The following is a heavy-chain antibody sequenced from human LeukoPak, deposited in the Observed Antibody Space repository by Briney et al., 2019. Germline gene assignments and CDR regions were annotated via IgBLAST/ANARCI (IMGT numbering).Heavy chain of an antibody. CDR2: INPNSGGT. CDR3: ARDLGDNDWLFQRNAFDI. J-gene: IGHJ3*02. V-gene: IGHV1-2*04. CDR1: GYTFTGYY. D-gene: IGHD3-9*01. Sequence: ASVKVSCKASGYTFTGYYIHWVRQAPGQGLEWMGWINPNSGGTNYAQKFQGWVTMTRDTSTSTVYMELSSLRSEDTAVYYCARDLGDNDWLFQRNAFDIWGQGTMVTVSS.